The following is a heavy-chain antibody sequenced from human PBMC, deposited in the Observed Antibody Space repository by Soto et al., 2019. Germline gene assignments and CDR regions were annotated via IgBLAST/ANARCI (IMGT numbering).Heavy chain of an antibody. Sequence: SETLSLTCTVSGGSISGYYWSWIRQPPGKGLEWIGYIYYSGSTNYNPSLKSRVTISVDTSKNQFSLKLSSVTAADTAVYYCARHRSSGGSPRPLDYWGQGTLVTVSS. J-gene: IGHJ4*02. CDR1: GGSISGYY. CDR3: ARHRSSGGSPRPLDY. D-gene: IGHD2-15*01. V-gene: IGHV4-59*08. CDR2: IYYSGST.